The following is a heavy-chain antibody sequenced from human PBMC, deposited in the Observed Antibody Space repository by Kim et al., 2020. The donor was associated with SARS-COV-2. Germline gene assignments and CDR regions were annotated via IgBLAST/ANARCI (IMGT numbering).Heavy chain of an antibody. CDR3: ATQPNTVGIGPTNTHY. CDR1: GDSISSNTYY. D-gene: IGHD6-13*01. CDR2: VYYSGTT. J-gene: IGHJ4*02. Sequence: SETLSLTCTVSGDSISSNTYYWGWIRQPPGRGLEWIGSVYYSGTTYYNPSLKSRVTISVDTSKKQFSLKLSSVTAADTAVYYCATQPNTVGIGPTNTHYWGQGTLVTVSS. V-gene: IGHV4-39*01.